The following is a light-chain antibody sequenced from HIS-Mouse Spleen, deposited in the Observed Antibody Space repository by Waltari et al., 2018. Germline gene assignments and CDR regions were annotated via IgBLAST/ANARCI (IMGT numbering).Light chain of an antibody. Sequence: DVVMTQSPLSLPVTLGQPAAISCRSSQSLVYRDGNTYLNWFQQRPGQSPRRLIYKVSNRDSGVPDRFSGSGSGTDFTLKISRVEAEDVGVYYCMQGTQYTFGQGTKLEIK. CDR2: KVS. J-gene: IGKJ2*01. CDR1: QSLVYRDGNTY. CDR3: MQGTQYT. V-gene: IGKV2-30*01.